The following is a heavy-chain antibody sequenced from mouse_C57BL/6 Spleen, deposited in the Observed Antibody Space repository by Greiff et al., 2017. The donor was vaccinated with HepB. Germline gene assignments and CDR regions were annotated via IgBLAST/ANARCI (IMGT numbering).Heavy chain of an antibody. CDR1: GYTFTSYG. D-gene: IGHD1-1*01. V-gene: IGHV1-81*01. CDR2: IYPRSGNT. J-gene: IGHJ1*03. CDR3: AGDYCSRYFDV. Sequence: QVQLQQSGAELARPGASVKLSCKASGYTFTSYGISWVKQRTGQGLEWIGEIYPRSGNTYYNEKCKGKATLTADKSSSTAYMELRSLTSEDSAVYFCAGDYCSRYFDVWGTGTTVTVSS.